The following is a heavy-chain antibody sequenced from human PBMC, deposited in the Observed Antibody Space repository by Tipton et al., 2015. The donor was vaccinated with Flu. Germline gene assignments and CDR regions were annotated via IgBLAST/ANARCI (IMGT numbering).Heavy chain of an antibody. CDR2: INPSGGAT. Sequence: QLVQSGAEVKKPGASVKVSCTASRYTFTGQYLHWVRQAPGQGLEWMGIINPSGGATSYAQKFQGRVTVTSDTSTSTVYVELSSLRSEDTAVYYCAIREGYSSPFDYWGQGTLVTVSS. CDR3: AIREGYSSPFDY. J-gene: IGHJ4*02. D-gene: IGHD4-11*01. V-gene: IGHV1-46*01. CDR1: RYTFTGQY.